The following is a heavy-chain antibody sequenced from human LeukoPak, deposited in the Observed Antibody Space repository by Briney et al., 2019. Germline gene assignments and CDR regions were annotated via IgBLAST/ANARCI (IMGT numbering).Heavy chain of an antibody. D-gene: IGHD2-21*01. CDR2: ISGSGGST. J-gene: IGHJ6*02. CDR1: GFTFGSYA. Sequence: GGSLRLSCAASGFTFGSYAMSWVRQAPGKGLEWVSAISGSGGSTYYADSVKGRFTISRDNSKNTLYLQMNSLRAEDTAVYYCAKGRNGRGDFTHGMDVWGQGTTVTVSS. CDR3: AKGRNGRGDFTHGMDV. V-gene: IGHV3-23*01.